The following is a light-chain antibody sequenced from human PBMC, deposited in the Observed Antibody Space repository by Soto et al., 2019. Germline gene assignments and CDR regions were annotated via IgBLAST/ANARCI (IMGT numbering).Light chain of an antibody. J-gene: IGKJ4*01. CDR2: DTS. V-gene: IGKV3-20*01. CDR3: QYQGT. Sequence: IVLTQSPGTLSLSPGERATLSCRASQSVGRRYLAWYQQKPGQAPILLIYDTSERASDIPDRFSGSGSGTDFTLTISSLVPEDFAVYYCQYQGTFGGGTKVEIK. CDR1: QSVGRRY.